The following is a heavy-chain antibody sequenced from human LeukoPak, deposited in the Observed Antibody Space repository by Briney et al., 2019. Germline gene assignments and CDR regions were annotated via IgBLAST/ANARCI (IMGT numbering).Heavy chain of an antibody. J-gene: IGHJ5*02. CDR3: ARGRQLVLLRKRNWFDP. D-gene: IGHD6-13*01. V-gene: IGHV4-34*01. Sequence: SETLSPTCAVYGGSFSGYYWSWIRQPPGKGLEWIGEINHSGSTNYNPSLNSRVTISVDTSKNQFSLKLSSVTAADTAVYYCARGRQLVLLRKRNWFDPWGQGTLVTVSS. CDR2: INHSGST. CDR1: GGSFSGYY.